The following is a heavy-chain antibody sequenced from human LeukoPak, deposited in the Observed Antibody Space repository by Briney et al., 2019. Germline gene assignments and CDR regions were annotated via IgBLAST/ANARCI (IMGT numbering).Heavy chain of an antibody. V-gene: IGHV3-9*01. CDR3: ARDGGSSSSWFDY. CDR2: ISWNSGSI. J-gene: IGHJ4*02. Sequence: GGSLRLSCAASGFTFDDYAMHWVRQAPGKGLEWVSGISWNSGSIDYADSVKGRFTISRDNAKNSLYLQMNSLTAEDTAVYFCARDGGSSSSWFDYWGQGTLVTVSS. CDR1: GFTFDDYA. D-gene: IGHD6-13*01.